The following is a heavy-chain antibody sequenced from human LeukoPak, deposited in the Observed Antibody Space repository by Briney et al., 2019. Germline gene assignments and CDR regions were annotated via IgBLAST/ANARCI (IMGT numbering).Heavy chain of an antibody. CDR2: IYYSGST. D-gene: IGHD5-12*01. Sequence: SQTLSLTCTVSGDSISSGGYYWSWIRQHPGKGLEWIGYIYYSGSTYYNPSLKSRVTISVDTSKNQFSLKLSSVTAADTAVYYCARDSGYEYWYFDLWGRGTLVTVSS. CDR3: ARDSGYEYWYFDL. J-gene: IGHJ2*01. V-gene: IGHV4-31*03. CDR1: GDSISSGGYY.